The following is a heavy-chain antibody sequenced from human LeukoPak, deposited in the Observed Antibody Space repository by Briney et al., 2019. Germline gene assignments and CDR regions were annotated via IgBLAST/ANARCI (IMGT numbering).Heavy chain of an antibody. CDR3: AKDWSYSGWAYYFDY. D-gene: IGHD6-19*01. CDR2: IRYDGSYK. J-gene: IGHJ4*02. Sequence: PGGSLRLSCAASGFTFSNYGMHWVRQAPGKGLEWVAFIRYDGSYKYYADSVKGRFTIFRDNSKNTLYLQMNSLRAEDTALYYCAKDWSYSGWAYYFDYWGQGTLVTVSS. CDR1: GFTFSNYG. V-gene: IGHV3-30*02.